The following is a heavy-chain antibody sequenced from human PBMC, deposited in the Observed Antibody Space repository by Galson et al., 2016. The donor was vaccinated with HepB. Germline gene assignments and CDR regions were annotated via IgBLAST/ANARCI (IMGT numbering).Heavy chain of an antibody. Sequence: SLRLSCAASGFTVSRHYMGWVRQAPGKGLEWVSFIYDSDYPYYADSVRGRFTISEDNSKNTVYLQMNSLRAEDTAVYYCAGGLYSSGWPKGDFWGQGSLVIGAS. CDR2: IYDSDYP. D-gene: IGHD6-19*01. V-gene: IGHV3-53*01. J-gene: IGHJ4*02. CDR3: AGGLYSSGWPKGDF. CDR1: GFTVSRHY.